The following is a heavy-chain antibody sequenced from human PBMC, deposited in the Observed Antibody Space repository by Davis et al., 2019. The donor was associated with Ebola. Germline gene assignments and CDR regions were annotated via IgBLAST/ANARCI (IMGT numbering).Heavy chain of an antibody. CDR1: GGTFSSYT. D-gene: IGHD2-2*01. CDR2: IVPIFGTA. J-gene: IGHJ4*02. CDR3: ARALVVPAAIAGDYFDY. V-gene: IGHV1-69*13. Sequence: SVKVSCKASGGTFSSYTFSWVRQAPGQGLEWMGGIVPIFGTADYAQNFQGRLTITADESTSTAYMELSSLRSEDTAVYYCARALVVPAAIAGDYFDYWGQGTLVTVSS.